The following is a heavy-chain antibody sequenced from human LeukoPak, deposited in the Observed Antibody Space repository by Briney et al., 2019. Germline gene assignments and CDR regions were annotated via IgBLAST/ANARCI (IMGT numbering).Heavy chain of an antibody. J-gene: IGHJ4*02. CDR1: GFTFSNAW. Sequence: GGSLRLSCAASGFTFSNAWMSWVRQAPGKGLEYVSAISSNGGSTYYADSVKGRFTISRDNSKNTLYLQMSSLRAEDTAVYYCVKVATDLTYDYWGQGTLVTVSS. CDR2: ISSNGGST. D-gene: IGHD5-12*01. V-gene: IGHV3-64D*06. CDR3: VKVATDLTYDY.